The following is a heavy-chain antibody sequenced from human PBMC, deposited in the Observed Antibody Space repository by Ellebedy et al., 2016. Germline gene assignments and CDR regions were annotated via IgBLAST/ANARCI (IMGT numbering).Heavy chain of an antibody. V-gene: IGHV1-18*04. J-gene: IGHJ4*02. CDR1: GYTFTSFG. CDR2: ISADTDNT. Sequence: ASVKVSXXASGYTFTSFGITWVRQAPGQGLEWMGWISADTDNTNYAQKFRGRVTMTTDTSTSTAYMELRSLRSDDTAVYFCARAPDFYISTGYYYVYWGQGTLVTVSS. D-gene: IGHD3-22*01. CDR3: ARAPDFYISTGYYYVY.